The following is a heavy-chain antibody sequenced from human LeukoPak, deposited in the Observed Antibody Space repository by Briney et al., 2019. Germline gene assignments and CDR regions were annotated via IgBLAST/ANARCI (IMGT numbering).Heavy chain of an antibody. CDR1: GGSISSSSYY. D-gene: IGHD1-26*01. Sequence: PSETLSLTCTVSGGSISSSSYYWGWIRQPPGEGLEWIGSIYYSGSTYYNPSLKSRVTISVDTSKNQFSLKLSSVTAADTAVYYCARRRKDSGRCFDYWGQGTLVTVSS. J-gene: IGHJ4*02. V-gene: IGHV4-39*01. CDR2: IYYSGST. CDR3: ARRRKDSGRCFDY.